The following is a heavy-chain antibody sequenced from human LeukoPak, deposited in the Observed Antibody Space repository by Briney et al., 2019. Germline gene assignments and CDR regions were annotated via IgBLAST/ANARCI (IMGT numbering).Heavy chain of an antibody. Sequence: ASVKVSCKAFGYTFTNFGISWVRQAPGQGLEWMGRIIPILGIANYAQKFQGRVTITADKSTSTAYMELSSLRSEDTAVYYCARVGRSQLWTPPFDYWGQGTLVTVSS. J-gene: IGHJ4*02. D-gene: IGHD5-18*01. V-gene: IGHV1-69*04. CDR3: ARVGRSQLWTPPFDY. CDR1: GYTFTNFG. CDR2: IIPILGIA.